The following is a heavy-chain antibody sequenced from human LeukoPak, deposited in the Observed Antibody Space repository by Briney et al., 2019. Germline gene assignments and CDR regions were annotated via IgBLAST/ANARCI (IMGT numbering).Heavy chain of an antibody. CDR1: GNYW. V-gene: IGHV3-74*01. CDR2: INSDGSWT. D-gene: IGHD4-17*01. J-gene: IGHJ4*02. Sequence: PGGSLRLSCAASGNYWTHWVRQVPGKGLVWVSHINSDGSWTSYADSVKGRFTISKDNSKNTLYLQMNSLRAEDTAVYYCAKRDYGDYPYYWGQGTLVTVSS. CDR3: AKRDYGDYPYY.